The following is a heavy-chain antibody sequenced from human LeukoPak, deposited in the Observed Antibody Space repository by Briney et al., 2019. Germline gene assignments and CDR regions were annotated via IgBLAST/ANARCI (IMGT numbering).Heavy chain of an antibody. Sequence: SETLSLTCTVSGGSISSYYWSWIRQPPGKGLEWIGYIYTSGSTNYNPSLKSRVTISVDTSKNQFSLKLSSVTAADTAVYYCARHIAAAGTNVAFDIWGQGTMVTVSS. D-gene: IGHD6-13*01. CDR3: ARHIAAAGTNVAFDI. CDR2: IYTSGST. CDR1: GGSISSYY. V-gene: IGHV4-4*09. J-gene: IGHJ3*02.